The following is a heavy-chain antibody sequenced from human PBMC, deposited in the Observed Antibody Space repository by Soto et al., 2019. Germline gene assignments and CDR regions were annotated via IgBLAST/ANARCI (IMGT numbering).Heavy chain of an antibody. J-gene: IGHJ4*02. CDR2: IGYDGSSE. CDR1: GFMFDSYG. V-gene: IGHV3-33*06. Sequence: QVQLVESGGGVVQAGRSLRLSCAASGFMFDSYGMHWVRQTPGKGLEWVAVIGYDGSSEFYADSVKGRFIVSRDNSKNTVYLQMNRMRGEETAVYYCAEDGICIDGSCFPAFESWGQGTLVAVSS. CDR3: AEDGICIDGSCFPAFES. D-gene: IGHD2-15*01.